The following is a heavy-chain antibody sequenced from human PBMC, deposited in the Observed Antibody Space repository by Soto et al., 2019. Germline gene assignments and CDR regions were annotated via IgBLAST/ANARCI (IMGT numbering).Heavy chain of an antibody. J-gene: IGHJ4*02. CDR1: GGTFSSYT. Sequence: QVQLVQSGAEVKKPGSSVKVSCKASGGTFSSYTISWVRQAPGQGLEWMGRIIPILGIANYAQKFQGRVTMTADKSPSTAYMALSSLRSGAPAVYYCAGNPGNSSWFYWGQGTLVTVSS. V-gene: IGHV1-69*02. CDR2: IIPILGIA. CDR3: AGNPGNSSWFY. D-gene: IGHD6-13*01.